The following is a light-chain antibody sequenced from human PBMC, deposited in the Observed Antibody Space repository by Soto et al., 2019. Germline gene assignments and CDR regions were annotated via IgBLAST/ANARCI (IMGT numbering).Light chain of an antibody. J-gene: IGLJ2*01. CDR3: NSYASTTIVV. V-gene: IGLV2-14*03. CDR1: SRDVGGYNY. CDR2: DVT. Sequence: QSALTQPASVSGSPGQSITISCTATSRDVGGYNYVSWYQQHPGKAPKLIIYDVTNRPSGVSNRFSGSKSGYMASLTISGLQAEDEADYYCNSYASTTIVVFGGGTKLTVL.